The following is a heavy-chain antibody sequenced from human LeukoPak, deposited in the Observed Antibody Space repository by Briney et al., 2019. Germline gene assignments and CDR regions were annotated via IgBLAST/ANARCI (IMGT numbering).Heavy chain of an antibody. V-gene: IGHV3-30-3*02. CDR3: AKSPIAVAGGYYFDY. D-gene: IGHD6-19*01. CDR2: ISYDGSNK. J-gene: IGHJ4*02. Sequence: PGGSLRLSCAASGFTFSSYAMHWVRQAPGKGLEWVAVISYDGSNKYYADSVKGRFTISRDNSKNTLYLQMNSLRAEDTAVYYCAKSPIAVAGGYYFDYWGQGTLVTVSS. CDR1: GFTFSSYA.